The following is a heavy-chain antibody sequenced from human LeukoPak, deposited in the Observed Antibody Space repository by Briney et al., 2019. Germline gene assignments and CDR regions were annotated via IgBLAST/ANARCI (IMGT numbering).Heavy chain of an antibody. V-gene: IGHV3-48*01. CDR3: ARDVRYSQDY. CDR1: GFTFSSYA. Sequence: PGGSLRLSCAASGFTFSSYAMNWLRQAPGKGLEWISYITHSGSTITYADSVKGRFTISRDDAKNSLYLQMNSLRAEDTAVYYYARDVRYSQDYWGQGTLVTVSS. CDR2: ITHSGSTI. D-gene: IGHD5-18*01. J-gene: IGHJ4*02.